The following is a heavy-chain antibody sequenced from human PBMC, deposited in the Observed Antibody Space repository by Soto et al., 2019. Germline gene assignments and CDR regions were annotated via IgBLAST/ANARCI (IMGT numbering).Heavy chain of an antibody. CDR2: INSAGST. CDR3: AKRSPYYFDY. J-gene: IGHJ4*02. CDR1: GFTFSSYA. V-gene: IGHV3-23*01. Sequence: EVQLLESGGDLVLPGGSLRLSCAASGFTFSSYAMSWVRQAPGKGLEWVSTINSAGSTFYADSVKGRFTISRGNSKNPLYLQMNNLRAEDTAVYYCAKRSPYYFDYWGQGTLVTVSS.